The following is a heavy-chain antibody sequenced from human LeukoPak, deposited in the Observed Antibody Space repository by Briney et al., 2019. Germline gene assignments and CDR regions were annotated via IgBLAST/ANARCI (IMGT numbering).Heavy chain of an antibody. CDR3: ARDGHRMYYYESNDYRFDS. J-gene: IGHJ4*02. CDR2: VSAYNGNT. CDR1: GYTFTSYG. D-gene: IGHD3-22*01. V-gene: IGHV1-18*01. Sequence: ASVKVSCKASGYTFTSYGISWVRQAPGQGLEWMGWVSAYNGNTHYAQNLQGRVTMTRDTSTSTAYMELRSLRSDDTAVFYCARDGHRMYYYESNDYRFDSWGQGTLVTVSS.